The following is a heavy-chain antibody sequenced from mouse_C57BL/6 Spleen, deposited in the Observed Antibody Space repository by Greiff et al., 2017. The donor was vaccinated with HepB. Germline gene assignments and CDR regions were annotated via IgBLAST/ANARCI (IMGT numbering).Heavy chain of an antibody. V-gene: IGHV1-55*01. J-gene: IGHJ2*01. CDR3: ARPRYYYGSSLDY. Sequence: QVQLQQPGAELVKPGASVKMSCKASGYTFTSYWITWVKQRPGQGLEWIGDIYPGSGSTNYNEKFKSKATLTVDTSSSTAYMQLSSLTSEDSAVYYCARPRYYYGSSLDYWGQGTTLTVSS. CDR1: GYTFTSYW. D-gene: IGHD1-1*01. CDR2: IYPGSGST.